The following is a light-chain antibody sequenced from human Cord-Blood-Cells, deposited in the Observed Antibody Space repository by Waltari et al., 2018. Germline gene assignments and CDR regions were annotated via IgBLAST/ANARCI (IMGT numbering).Light chain of an antibody. CDR1: QSISSW. CDR2: KAS. CDR3: QQYNSYSYT. Sequence: DIQMTQSPSTLSASVGDRVNLTCRASQSISSWLAWYQQKPGKAPKLLIYKASSLESGVPSRFSGSGSGTEFTLTISSLQPDDFATYYCQQYNSYSYTFGQGTKLEIK. J-gene: IGKJ2*01. V-gene: IGKV1-5*03.